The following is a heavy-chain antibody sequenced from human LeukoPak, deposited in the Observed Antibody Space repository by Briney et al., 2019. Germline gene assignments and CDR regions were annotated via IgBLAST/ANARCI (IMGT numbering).Heavy chain of an antibody. CDR3: ARDKGDYGDYYWFDP. CDR1: GGSISSYY. CDR2: IYYSGST. V-gene: IGHV4-59*01. J-gene: IGHJ5*02. Sequence: SETLSLTCTVSGGSISSYYWSWIRQAPGKGLEWIGYIYYSGSTNYNPSLKSRVTISVDTSKNQFSLKLRSVTAADTAVYYWARDKGDYGDYYWFDPWGQGTLVTVSS. D-gene: IGHD4-17*01.